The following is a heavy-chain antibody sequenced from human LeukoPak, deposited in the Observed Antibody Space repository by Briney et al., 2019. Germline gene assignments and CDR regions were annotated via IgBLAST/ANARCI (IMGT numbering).Heavy chain of an antibody. CDR2: ISSSGSTI. Sequence: PGGSLRLSCAASGSTFSNAWMSWVRQAPGKGLEWVSYISSSGSTIYYADSVKGRFTISRDNAKNSLYLQMNSLRAEDTAVYYCARMQLGYFDYWGQGTLVTVSS. D-gene: IGHD6-13*01. V-gene: IGHV3-11*04. CDR3: ARMQLGYFDY. CDR1: GSTFSNAW. J-gene: IGHJ4*02.